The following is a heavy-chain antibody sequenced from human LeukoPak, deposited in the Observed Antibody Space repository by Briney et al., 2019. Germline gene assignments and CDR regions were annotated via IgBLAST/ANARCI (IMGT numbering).Heavy chain of an antibody. D-gene: IGHD3-10*01. J-gene: IGHJ4*02. Sequence: GGYLRLSCAVSGFTFSRFAMNWVRQAPGKGLEWVSIISNSGTITSYADSVKGRFTISRDNSKNTVYLQMNSLRAEDTALYYCATESFHYWGQGTLVAVSS. CDR3: ATESFHY. V-gene: IGHV3-23*01. CDR1: GFTFSRFA. CDR2: ISNSGTIT.